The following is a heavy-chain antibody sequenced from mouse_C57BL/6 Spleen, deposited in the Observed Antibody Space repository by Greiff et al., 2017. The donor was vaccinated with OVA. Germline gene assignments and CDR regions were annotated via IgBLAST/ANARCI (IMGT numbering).Heavy chain of an antibody. J-gene: IGHJ4*01. CDR2: INPSNGGT. CDR1: GYTFTSYW. CDR3: ARGKRGNYDDYAMDY. Sequence: QVQLQQPGTELVKPGASVKLSCKASGYTFTSYWMHWVKQRPGQGLEWIGNINPSNGGTNYNEKFKSKATLTVDKSSSTAYMQLSSLTSEDSAVYYCARGKRGNYDDYAMDYWGQGTSVTVSS. V-gene: IGHV1-53*01. D-gene: IGHD2-4*01.